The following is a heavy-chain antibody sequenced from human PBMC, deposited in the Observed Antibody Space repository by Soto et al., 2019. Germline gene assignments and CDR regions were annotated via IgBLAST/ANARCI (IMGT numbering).Heavy chain of an antibody. Sequence: PSETLSLTCAVSGGSISSGGYYWGWIRQPPGKGLEWIGSIYYSGSTYYNPSLKSRVTISVDTSKNQFSLKLSSVTAADTAVYYCARHRYCSGGSCHFYYYYYGMDVWGQGTTVTVSS. V-gene: IGHV4-39*01. J-gene: IGHJ6*02. CDR1: GGSISSGGYY. D-gene: IGHD2-15*01. CDR2: IYYSGST. CDR3: ARHRYCSGGSCHFYYYYYGMDV.